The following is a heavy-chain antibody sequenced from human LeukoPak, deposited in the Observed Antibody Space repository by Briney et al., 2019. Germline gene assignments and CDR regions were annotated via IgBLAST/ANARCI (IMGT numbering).Heavy chain of an antibody. CDR3: ASPRGSGSYSAPDY. Sequence: ASVKVSCKASGYTFTSYYMHWVRQAPGQGLEWMGIINPSGGSTSYAQKFQGRVTMTRDTSISTAYMELSSLRSDDTAVYYCASPRGSGSYSAPDYWGQGTLVTVSS. J-gene: IGHJ4*02. CDR1: GYTFTSYY. D-gene: IGHD1-26*01. V-gene: IGHV1-46*01. CDR2: INPSGGST.